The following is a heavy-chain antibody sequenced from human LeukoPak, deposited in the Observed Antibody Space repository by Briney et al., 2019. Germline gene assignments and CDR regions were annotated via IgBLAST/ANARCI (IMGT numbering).Heavy chain of an antibody. CDR1: GYTFTGYY. V-gene: IGHV1-2*02. CDR2: INPNNGGT. Sequence: ASVKVSCKASGYTFTGYYMHWVRQAPGQGLEWMGWINPNNGGTNYAQKFQGRVTMTRDTSISTAYMELSRLRSDDTAVYYCATAGSSRAAFDIWGQGTMVTVSS. J-gene: IGHJ3*02. D-gene: IGHD3-10*01. CDR3: ATAGSSRAAFDI.